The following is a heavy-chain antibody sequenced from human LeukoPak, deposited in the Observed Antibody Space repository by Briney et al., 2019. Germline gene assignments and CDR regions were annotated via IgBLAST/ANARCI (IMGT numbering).Heavy chain of an antibody. CDR2: TYSGGST. Sequence: GGSLRLSCAASEFTVSSNYMSWVRQAPGKGLEWVSVTYSGGSTYYADSVKGRFTISRDNSKNTLYLQMNSLRAEDTAVYYCATSHSGYDSYYYYGMDVWGQGTTVTVSS. CDR1: EFTVSSNY. CDR3: ATSHSGYDSYYYYGMDV. V-gene: IGHV3-66*01. J-gene: IGHJ6*02. D-gene: IGHD5-12*01.